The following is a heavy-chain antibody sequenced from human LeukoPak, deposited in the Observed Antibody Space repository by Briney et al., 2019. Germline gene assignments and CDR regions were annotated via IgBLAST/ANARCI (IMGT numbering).Heavy chain of an antibody. V-gene: IGHV4-59*11. CDR3: ARGYDSSAYYPFNY. Sequence: PSETLSLTCVVSGGSLSTHHWSWIRQSPGRGLEWIGYISDSGSTNYNPSLKSRVTISVDTSKNQFSLMLSSVTAADTAVYYCARGYDSSAYYPFNYWGQGALVTVSS. CDR1: GGSLSTHH. J-gene: IGHJ4*02. D-gene: IGHD3-22*01. CDR2: ISDSGST.